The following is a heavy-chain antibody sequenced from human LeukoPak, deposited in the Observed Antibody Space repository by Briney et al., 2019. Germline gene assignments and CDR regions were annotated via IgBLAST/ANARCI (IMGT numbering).Heavy chain of an antibody. CDR1: GYTFASYD. CDR2: MNPNSGNT. D-gene: IGHD4-17*01. CDR3: ARGPSKVTARWYNWFDP. V-gene: IGHV1-8*01. J-gene: IGHJ5*02. Sequence: ASVKVSCKASGYTFASYDINWVRQATGQGLEWMGWMNPNSGNTGYAQKFQGRVTMTRNTSISTAYMELSSLRSEDTAVYYCARGPSKVTARWYNWFDPWGQGTLVTVSS.